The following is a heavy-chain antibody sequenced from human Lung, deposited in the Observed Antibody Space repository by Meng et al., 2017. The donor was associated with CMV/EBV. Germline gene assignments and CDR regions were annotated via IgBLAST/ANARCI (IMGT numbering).Heavy chain of an antibody. Sequence: QVQLRESGPGLVKPSGTLSLTCAVSGGSISSSNWWSWVRQPPGKGLEWIGEIYHSGSTNYNPSLKSRVTISVDKSKNQFSLKLSSVTAADTAVYYCASFPPPGKQWLVTDYWGQGTLVTSPQ. CDR1: GGSISSSNW. J-gene: IGHJ4*02. CDR2: IYHSGST. V-gene: IGHV4-4*02. D-gene: IGHD6-19*01. CDR3: ASFPPPGKQWLVTDY.